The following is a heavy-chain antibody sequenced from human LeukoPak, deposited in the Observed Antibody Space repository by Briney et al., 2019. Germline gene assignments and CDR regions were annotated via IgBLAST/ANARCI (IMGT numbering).Heavy chain of an antibody. CDR3: AGGYYYDSRLNWFDP. V-gene: IGHV3-7*04. D-gene: IGHD3-22*01. J-gene: IGHJ5*02. CDR2: IKQDGSEK. CDR1: GFTFSSYS. Sequence: TGGSLRLSCAASGFTFSSYSMNWVRQAPGKGLEWVANIKQDGSEKYYVDSVKGRFTISRDNAKNSLYLQMNSLRAEDTAVYYCAGGYYYDSRLNWFDPWGQGTLVTVSS.